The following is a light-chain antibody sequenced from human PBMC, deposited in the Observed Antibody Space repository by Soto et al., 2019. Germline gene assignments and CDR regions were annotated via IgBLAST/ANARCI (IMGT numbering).Light chain of an antibody. J-gene: IGLJ1*01. CDR1: ASDIGRYNY. V-gene: IGLV2-8*01. CDR3: NSYVGSNNYV. CDR2: EVT. Sequence: SVLTQPPSASGSPGQSVTISCIGTASDIGRYNYVSWYQHHPGKAPKLIIYEVTKRPSGVPDRFSGSKSGNTASLTVSGLQADDEADYYCNSYVGSNNYVVGTGTKVTVL.